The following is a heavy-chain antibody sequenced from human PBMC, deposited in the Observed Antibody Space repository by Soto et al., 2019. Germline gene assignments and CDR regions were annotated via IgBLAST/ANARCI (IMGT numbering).Heavy chain of an antibody. D-gene: IGHD3-22*01. CDR2: ISGSGGST. CDR1: GFTFSSYA. V-gene: IGHV3-23*01. CDR3: AKDYYDSSGYYYYYYGMDV. Sequence: GGSLRLSCAASGFTFSSYAMSWVRQAPGKGLEWVSAISGSGGSTYYADSVKGRFTISRDNSKNTLYLQMNSLRAEDTAVYYCAKDYYDSSGYYYYYYGMDVWGQGTTVTVSS. J-gene: IGHJ6*02.